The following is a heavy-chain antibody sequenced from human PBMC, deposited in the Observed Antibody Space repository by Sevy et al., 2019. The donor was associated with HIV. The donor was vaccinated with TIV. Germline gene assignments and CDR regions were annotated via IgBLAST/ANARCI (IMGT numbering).Heavy chain of an antibody. J-gene: IGHJ4*02. V-gene: IGHV4-39*02. CDR1: GGSISSSSYY. Sequence: SETLSLTCTVSGGSISSSSYYWGWIRQPPGKGLEWIGSIYYSWSTYYTPSLKSRVTISVDTSKNQFSLKLSSVTAADTAVYYCAREGSYYDSSGYYQHPVYYFDYWGQGTLVTVSS. CDR3: AREGSYYDSSGYYQHPVYYFDY. D-gene: IGHD3-22*01. CDR2: IYYSWST.